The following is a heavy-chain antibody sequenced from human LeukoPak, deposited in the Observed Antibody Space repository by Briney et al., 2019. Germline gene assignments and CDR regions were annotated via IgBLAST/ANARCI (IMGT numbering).Heavy chain of an antibody. CDR3: ARARQVGYWFDP. V-gene: IGHV4-39*07. CDR2: IYYNGST. CDR1: GGSISSSSYY. J-gene: IGHJ5*02. Sequence: SETLSLTCTVSGGSISSSSYYWGWIRQPPGKGLEWIGSIYYNGSTYYNPSLKSRVTISVDTSKNQFSLKLSSVTAADTAVYYCARARQVGYWFDPWGQGTLVTVSS. D-gene: IGHD3-10*01.